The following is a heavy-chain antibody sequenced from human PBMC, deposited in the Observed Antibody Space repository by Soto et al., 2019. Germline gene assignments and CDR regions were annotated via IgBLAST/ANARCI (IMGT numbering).Heavy chain of an antibody. CDR3: ARAWPSVDSYGSGVMDV. V-gene: IGHV4-4*02. CDR2: IYHSGST. Sequence: QVQLQESGPGLVKPSGTLSVTCAVSGGSISSSNWWNWVRQPPGKGLEWIGEIYHSGSTNYNPSRRSRVTISLDKSKNQFSLRGKSVTAADTAEYYCARAWPSVDSYGSGVMDVWGQGTTVTVSS. J-gene: IGHJ6*02. CDR1: GGSISSSNW. D-gene: IGHD5-18*01.